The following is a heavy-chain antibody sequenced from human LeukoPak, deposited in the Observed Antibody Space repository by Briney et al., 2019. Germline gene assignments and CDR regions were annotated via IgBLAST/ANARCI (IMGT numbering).Heavy chain of an antibody. CDR1: GGSFSGYY. CDR2: INHSGST. Sequence: PSETLSLTCAVYGGSFSGYYWSWIRQPPGKGLEWIGEINHSGSTNYNPSLKSRVTISVDTSKNQFSLKLSSVTAADTAVYYCARARGYCSGGSCFRFDYWGQGTLVTVSS. J-gene: IGHJ4*02. V-gene: IGHV4-34*01. CDR3: ARARGYCSGGSCFRFDY. D-gene: IGHD2-15*01.